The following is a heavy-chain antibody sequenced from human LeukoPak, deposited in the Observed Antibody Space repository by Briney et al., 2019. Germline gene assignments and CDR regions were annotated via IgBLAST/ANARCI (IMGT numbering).Heavy chain of an antibody. CDR3: AKARTYYYDSSGYYFDY. CDR1: GFTFSSYA. V-gene: IGHV3-23*01. CDR2: ISGSGGST. Sequence: GGSLRLSCAASGFTFSSYAMSWVRQAPGKGLEWVSAISGSGGSTYYADSVKGRFTISRDNSKNTLYLQMNSLRAEDTAVYYCAKARTYYYDSSGYYFDYWGQGTLVTVSS. D-gene: IGHD3-22*01. J-gene: IGHJ4*02.